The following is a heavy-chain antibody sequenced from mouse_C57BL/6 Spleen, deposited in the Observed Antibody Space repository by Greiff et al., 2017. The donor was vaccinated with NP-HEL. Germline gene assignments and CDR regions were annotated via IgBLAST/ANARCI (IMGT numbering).Heavy chain of an antibody. J-gene: IGHJ2*01. Sequence: VQLQQPGAELVKPGASVKMSCKASGYTFTSYWITWVKQRPGQGLEWIGDIYPGSGSTNYNEKFKSKATLTVDTSSSTAYMQLSSLTSEDSAVYYCARPLWDYDDGLGYWGQGTTLTVSS. V-gene: IGHV1-55*01. CDR2: IYPGSGST. D-gene: IGHD2-4*01. CDR3: ARPLWDYDDGLGY. CDR1: GYTFTSYW.